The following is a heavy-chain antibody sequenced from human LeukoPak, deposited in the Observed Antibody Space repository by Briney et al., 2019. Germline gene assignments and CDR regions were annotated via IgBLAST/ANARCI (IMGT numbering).Heavy chain of an antibody. CDR2: INPNSGGT. D-gene: IGHD2-15*01. V-gene: IGHV1-2*02. J-gene: IGHJ4*02. CDR1: GYTFTGYY. CDR3: ARSSYCSGGSCYGRLSDY. Sequence: GASVKVSCKASGYTFTGYYMHWVRQAPGQGLEWMGWINPNSGGTNYAQKFQGRVTMTRDTSISTAYMELSRLRSDGTAVYYCARSSYCSGGSCYGRLSDYWGQGTLVTVSS.